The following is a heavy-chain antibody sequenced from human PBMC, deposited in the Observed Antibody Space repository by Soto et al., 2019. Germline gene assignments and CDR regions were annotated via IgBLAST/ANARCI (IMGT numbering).Heavy chain of an antibody. J-gene: IGHJ4*02. CDR1: GFTFSSFW. CDR3: SRSLDS. Sequence: HPVGSLRLSCAASGFTFSSFWMDWVRQAPGKGLEWVANINPDGSEKQYVDSVKGRFTISRDNAKNSLYLQMSSLTAEDSALYYCSRSLDSWGQGTRVTVSS. V-gene: IGHV3-7*01. CDR2: INPDGSEK.